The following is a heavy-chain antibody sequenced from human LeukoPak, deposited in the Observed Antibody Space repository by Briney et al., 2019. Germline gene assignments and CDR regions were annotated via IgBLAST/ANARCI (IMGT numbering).Heavy chain of an antibody. CDR3: ARKTGVTGEAFDY. Sequence: GGSLRLSCAASGFTFSDHHMDWVRQAPGEGLEWVARIRNKANRYTTEYAASVKGRFTISRDDSENSLYLQMDSLKTEDTAVYYCARKTGVTGEAFDYWGQGTLVTVSS. D-gene: IGHD7-27*01. V-gene: IGHV3-72*01. CDR2: IRNKANRYTT. J-gene: IGHJ4*02. CDR1: GFTFSDHH.